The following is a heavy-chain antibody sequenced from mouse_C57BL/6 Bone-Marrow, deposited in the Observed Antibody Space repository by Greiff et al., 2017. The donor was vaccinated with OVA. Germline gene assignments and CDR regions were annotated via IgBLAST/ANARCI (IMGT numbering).Heavy chain of an antibody. D-gene: IGHD1-1*01. CDR1: GYTFTSYW. CDR3: TRSLITTVVGGDY. J-gene: IGHJ2*01. V-gene: IGHV1-5*01. Sequence: VQLQQSGTVLARPGASVKMSCKTSGYTFTSYWMHWVKQRPGQGLEWIGAIHPGNSDTSYNQKFKGKAKLTAVTSASTAYMELSSLTNEDSAVYYCTRSLITTVVGGDYWGQGTTLTVSS. CDR2: IHPGNSDT.